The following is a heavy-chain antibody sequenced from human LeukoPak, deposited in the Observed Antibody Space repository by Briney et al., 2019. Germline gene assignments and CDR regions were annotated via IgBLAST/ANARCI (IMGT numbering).Heavy chain of an antibody. J-gene: IGHJ4*02. CDR1: GFTFSSYA. D-gene: IGHD2-21*01. V-gene: IGHV3-23*01. CDR2: ISGSGGST. CDR3: AKLRTYCGGDCFAPFDY. Sequence: GRSLRLSCAASGFTFSSYAMSWVRQAPGKGLEWVSAISGSGGSTYYADSVKGRFTISRDNSKNTLYLQMNSLRAEDTAVYYCAKLRTYCGGDCFAPFDYWGQGTLVTVSS.